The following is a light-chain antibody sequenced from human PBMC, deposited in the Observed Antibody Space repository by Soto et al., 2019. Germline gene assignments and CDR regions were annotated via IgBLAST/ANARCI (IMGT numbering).Light chain of an antibody. CDR2: EVS. CDR3: SSHTASSTQV. CDR1: SSDVGGYNY. J-gene: IGLJ1*01. V-gene: IGLV2-14*01. Sequence: VLTQPASVSGSPGQSITISCTGTSSDVGGYNYVSWYQQHPGKAPKLMINEVSNRPSGVSNRFSGSKSGNTASLTISGLQAEDEADYYCSSHTASSTQVFGSGTKVTVL.